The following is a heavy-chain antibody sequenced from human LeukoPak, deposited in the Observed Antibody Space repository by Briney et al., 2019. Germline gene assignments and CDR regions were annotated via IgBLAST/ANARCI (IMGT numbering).Heavy chain of an antibody. CDR2: ISWNSVNI. V-gene: IGHV3-9*03. D-gene: IGHD3-22*01. J-gene: IGHJ4*02. CDR3: AKGTMIVVAVGDYFDY. Sequence: GGSLRLSCAASGFTLDDYAMHWVRQAPGKGLEWVSGISWNSVNIGYADSVKGRFTISRDNAKNSLYLQMNRLRAEDMALYYCAKGTMIVVAVGDYFDYWGQGTLVTVSS. CDR1: GFTLDDYA.